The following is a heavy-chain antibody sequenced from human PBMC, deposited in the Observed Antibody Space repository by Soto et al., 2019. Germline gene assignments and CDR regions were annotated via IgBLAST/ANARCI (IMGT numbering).Heavy chain of an antibody. J-gene: IGHJ5*02. CDR3: RRSFPPHWFGP. CDR1: RGAFGDYW. V-gene: IGHV3-74*01. D-gene: IGHD3-10*01. Sequence: PGGSLRLSCEASRGAFGDYWMHWVRQAPGKGLVWVSRINRDANDIIYADSVKGRFTASRDNAKNMVFLQMNSLRVEDTAVYYMRRSFPPHWFGPRGQGTLVPV. CDR2: INRDANDI.